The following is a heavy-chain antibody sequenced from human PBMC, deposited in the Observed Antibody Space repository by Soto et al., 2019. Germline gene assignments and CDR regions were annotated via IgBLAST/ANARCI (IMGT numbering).Heavy chain of an antibody. CDR2: ISSSSSYI. V-gene: IGHV3-21*01. J-gene: IGHJ6*03. CDR1: GFTFSSYS. D-gene: IGHD4-17*01. Sequence: EVQLVESGGGLVKPGGSLRLSCAASGFTFSSYSMNWVRQAPGKGLEWVSSISSSSSYIYYADSVKGRFTISRDNAKNSLYLQMNSLRAEDTAVYYCASQNDLGDYHYHFYYMDVWGKGATVTVSS. CDR3: ASQNDLGDYHYHFYYMDV.